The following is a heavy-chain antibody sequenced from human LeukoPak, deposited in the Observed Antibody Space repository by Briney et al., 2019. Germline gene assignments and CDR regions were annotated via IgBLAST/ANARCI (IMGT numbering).Heavy chain of an antibody. CDR2: ISSSSSYI. V-gene: IGHV3-21*01. D-gene: IGHD6-13*01. J-gene: IGHJ4*02. Sequence: GGSLRLSCAASGFTFSSYSMNWVRQAPGKGLEWVSSISSSSSYIYYADSVKGRFTISRDNARNSLYLQMNSLRAEDTAVYYYARDGAAAGDYWGQGTLVTVSS. CDR1: GFTFSSYS. CDR3: ARDGAAAGDY.